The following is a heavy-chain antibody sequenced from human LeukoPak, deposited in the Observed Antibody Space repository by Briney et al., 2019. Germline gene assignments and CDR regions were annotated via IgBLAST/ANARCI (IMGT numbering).Heavy chain of an antibody. D-gene: IGHD2-15*01. J-gene: IGHJ4*02. CDR1: GFTFSSYA. CDR2: ISGSGGST. CDR3: ARREVAAEISFGFDY. Sequence: PGGSLRLSCAASGFTFSSYAMSWVRQAPGKGLEWVSAISGSGGSTYYADSVNGRFTISRDNSKNSLYLQMNSLRAEDTAVYYCARREVAAEISFGFDYWGQGTLVTVSS. V-gene: IGHV3-23*01.